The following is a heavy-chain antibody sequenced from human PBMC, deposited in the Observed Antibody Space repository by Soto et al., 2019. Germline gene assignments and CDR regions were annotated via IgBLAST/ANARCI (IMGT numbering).Heavy chain of an antibody. Sequence: EVQLLESGGGLVQPGGSLRLSCAASGFTFSSYAMSWVRQAPGKGLEWVSAISGSGGSTYYADSVKGRFTISRDNSKNTLYLQMNSLRAEDTAVYYCAKLNSGYSYAWRFFDYWGQGTLVTVSS. J-gene: IGHJ4*02. CDR3: AKLNSGYSYAWRFFDY. CDR1: GFTFSSYA. V-gene: IGHV3-23*01. CDR2: ISGSGGST. D-gene: IGHD5-18*01.